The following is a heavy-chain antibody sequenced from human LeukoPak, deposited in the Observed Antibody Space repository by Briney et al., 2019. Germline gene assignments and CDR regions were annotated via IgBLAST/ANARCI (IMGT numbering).Heavy chain of an antibody. J-gene: IGHJ4*02. V-gene: IGHV3-48*04. D-gene: IGHD1-20*01. Sequence: PGGSLRLSCAASGFTFSSYSMNWVRQAPGKGLEWVSYISSSSSTIYYADSVKGRFTISRDNAKNSLYLQMNSLRAEDTAVYYCARDLGVNCYWGQGTLVTVSS. CDR2: ISSSSSTI. CDR1: GFTFSSYS. CDR3: ARDLGVNCY.